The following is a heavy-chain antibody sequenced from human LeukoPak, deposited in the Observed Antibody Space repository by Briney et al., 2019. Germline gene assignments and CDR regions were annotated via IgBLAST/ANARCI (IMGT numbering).Heavy chain of an antibody. V-gene: IGHV5-51*01. D-gene: IGHD2-21*02. CDR3: ARRDGYDKLWRDDAFDI. CDR1: GYSFTSFW. J-gene: IGHJ3*02. CDR2: IYPGDSDT. Sequence: GESLKISCKGSGYSFTSFWIGWVRQMPGKGLEWMGIIYPGDSDTRYSPSLQGQVTISADKSISTAYLQWSSLKASDTAMYYCARRDGYDKLWRDDAFDIWGQGTMVTVSS.